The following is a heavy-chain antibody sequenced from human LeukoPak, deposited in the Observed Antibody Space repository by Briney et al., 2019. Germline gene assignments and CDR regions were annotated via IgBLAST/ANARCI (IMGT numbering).Heavy chain of an antibody. Sequence: GGSLRLSCAASGFSFSNYALHWVRQAPGKGLEWVAFIPYDGSNKYYADSVKGRFTISRDNSKNTLYLQMNSLSPEDTAVYYCARDWDCSSNSGSIGYWGQGTLVTVSS. CDR2: IPYDGSNK. CDR3: ARDWDCSSNSGSIGY. D-gene: IGHD2-2*01. CDR1: GFSFSNYA. V-gene: IGHV3-30-3*01. J-gene: IGHJ4*02.